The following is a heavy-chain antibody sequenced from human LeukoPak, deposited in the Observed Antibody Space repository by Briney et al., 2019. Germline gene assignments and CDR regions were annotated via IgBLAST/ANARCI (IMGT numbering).Heavy chain of an antibody. J-gene: IGHJ4*02. CDR2: VSGNGGTT. CDR1: GFTFSSSA. CDR3: AKASWVSSADAVL. D-gene: IGHD3-16*01. Sequence: GGSLRLSCAASGFTFSSSAMSWVRQAPGKGLEWVSTVSGNGGTTNYADSVKGRFTLSRDESRNTVYLQMNNLRVEDTAVYFCAKASWVSSADAVLWGQGTLVTVSS. V-gene: IGHV3-23*01.